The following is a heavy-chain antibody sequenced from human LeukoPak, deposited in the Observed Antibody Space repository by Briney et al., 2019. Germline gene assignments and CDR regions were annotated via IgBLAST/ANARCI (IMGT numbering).Heavy chain of an antibody. J-gene: IGHJ4*02. D-gene: IGHD6-6*01. CDR2: IWYDGSNQ. CDR3: AKGSYSSSSGGTDY. V-gene: IGHV3-33*06. Sequence: GGSLRLSCAASGFTFSSYGMHWVRQAPGKGLEWVAVIWYDGSNQFYADSVKGRFTISRENSQNTVYLHMNSLRGEDTAVYYCAKGSYSSSSGGTDYWDQGSLVTVSS. CDR1: GFTFSSYG.